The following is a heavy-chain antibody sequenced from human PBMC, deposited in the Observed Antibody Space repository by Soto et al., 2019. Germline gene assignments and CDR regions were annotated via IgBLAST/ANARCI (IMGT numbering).Heavy chain of an antibody. CDR1: GVSISSDNW. CDR3: ARGGTSSRRAVAGYFHY. Sequence: QVQLQESGPGLVRPSGTVSLTCAVSGVSISSDNWWSWVRQPPGKGLEWIGYIDYSGSTKYSPSLKSRVTISVDTSKTQFSLKMSSVTAADTAVYYCARGGTSSRRAVAGYFHYWGQGIQVTVSS. J-gene: IGHJ1*01. CDR2: IDYSGST. V-gene: IGHV4-4*02. D-gene: IGHD1-7*01.